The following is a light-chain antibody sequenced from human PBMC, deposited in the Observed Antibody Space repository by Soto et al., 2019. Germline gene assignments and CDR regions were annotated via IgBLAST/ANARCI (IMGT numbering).Light chain of an antibody. CDR1: QSLSGR. V-gene: IGKV1-5*01. CDR2: DVS. CDR3: QQDKYYST. J-gene: IGKJ1*01. Sequence: DIQMTQSPSTLSSSVGDRVTITCRASQSLSGRLAWYQQRPGQAPKLLIYDVSALESGVPSRFSGTGTGSGTEFTLSISALQPDDFASYYSQQDKYYSTFGPGTKVEVK.